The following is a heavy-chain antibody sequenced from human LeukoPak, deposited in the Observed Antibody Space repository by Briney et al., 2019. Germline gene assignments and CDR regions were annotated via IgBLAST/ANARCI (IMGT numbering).Heavy chain of an antibody. CDR2: INPNSGGT. V-gene: IGHV1-2*02. Sequence: ASVKVSCKASGYTFSGDYMHWVRQAPGQGLEWMGWINPNSGGTNYAQKFQGRVTMTRDTSISTAYMELSRLRSDDTAVYYCARDIDCSGGSCYYWFDPWGQGTLVTVSS. D-gene: IGHD2-15*01. J-gene: IGHJ5*02. CDR1: GYTFSGDY. CDR3: ARDIDCSGGSCYYWFDP.